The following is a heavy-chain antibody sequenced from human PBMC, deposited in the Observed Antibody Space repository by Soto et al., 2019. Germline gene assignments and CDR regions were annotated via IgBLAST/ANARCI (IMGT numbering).Heavy chain of an antibody. Sequence: SETLSLTCIVSGGSIRSDDYYWSWICQAPGKGLEWIGCIHYSGSTRYSPALKSRVTIAVDLSKNQFALKLSSVTAADTAVYYCGRAAILYSSWFDPWGQGTLVT. J-gene: IGHJ5*02. CDR1: GGSIRSDDYY. CDR2: IHYSGST. V-gene: IGHV4-30-4*01. D-gene: IGHD2-15*01. CDR3: GRAAILYSSWFDP.